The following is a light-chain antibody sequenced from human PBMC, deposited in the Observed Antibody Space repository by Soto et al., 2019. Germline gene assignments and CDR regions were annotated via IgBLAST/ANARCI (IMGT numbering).Light chain of an antibody. J-gene: IGLJ3*02. V-gene: IGLV1-40*01. CDR1: SSNIGAGYD. CDR2: GNN. Sequence: QSVLTQPPSVSGAPGQRVTISCTGNSSNIGAGYDVHWYQQFPGTAPKLLIFGNNNRPSGVPDRFSGSKSGTSASLAITGLQAEDEADYYCQSYDRSLSGRVFGGGTKLTVL. CDR3: QSYDRSLSGRV.